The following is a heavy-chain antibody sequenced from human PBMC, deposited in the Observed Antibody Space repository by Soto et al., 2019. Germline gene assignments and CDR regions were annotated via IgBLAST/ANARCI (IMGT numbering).Heavy chain of an antibody. CDR3: ARRIDPDY. D-gene: IGHD1-26*01. V-gene: IGHV1-3*01. Sequence: ASVKVSCKASGYTFTSYTVHWVRQAPGQRLEWMGWIHAGNGNTKYSQRFQDRVTITRDTSASTVFMGLSSLTFEDTAVYYCARRIDPDYWGQGTLVTVSS. J-gene: IGHJ4*02. CDR2: IHAGNGNT. CDR1: GYTFTSYT.